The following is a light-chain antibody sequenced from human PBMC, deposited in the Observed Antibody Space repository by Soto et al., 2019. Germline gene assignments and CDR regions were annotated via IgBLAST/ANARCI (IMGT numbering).Light chain of an antibody. J-gene: IGKJ1*01. CDR3: QHYNSYGT. CDR2: DAS. CDR1: QTINKW. V-gene: IGKV1-5*01. Sequence: DIHMTQSPSTLSASVLDIVTITFRASQTINKWLAWYQQKPGKAPQLLISDASSLQNGVPSRFSGSGSGTEFTLTISSLQTDDFATYYCQHYNSYGTFGQGTKVDI.